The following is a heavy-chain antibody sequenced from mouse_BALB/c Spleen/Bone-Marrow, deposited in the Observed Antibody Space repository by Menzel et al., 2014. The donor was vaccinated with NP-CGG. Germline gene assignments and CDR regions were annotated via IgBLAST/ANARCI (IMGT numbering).Heavy chain of an antibody. Sequence: EVHLQQSGAELVKPGASVKLSCSASGFNIKDTYIHWVKQRPEQGLEWIGRIDPANGNTKYDPKFQGKATVTADTSANTGYLQLSSLTSEDTAVYYCADLGDYWGQGTTLTVSS. D-gene: IGHD4-1*01. CDR1: GFNIKDTY. J-gene: IGHJ2*01. V-gene: IGHV14-3*02. CDR3: ADLGDY. CDR2: IDPANGNT.